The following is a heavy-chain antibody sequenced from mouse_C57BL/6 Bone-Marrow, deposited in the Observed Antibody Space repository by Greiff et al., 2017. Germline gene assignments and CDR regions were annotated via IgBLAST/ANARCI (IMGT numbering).Heavy chain of an antibody. Sequence: EPGAELVKPGASVKLSCKASGYTFTSYWMHWVKQRPGQGLEWIGMIHPNSGSTNYNEKFKSKATLTVDKSSSTAYMQLSSLTSEDSAVYYCAGGYPWYFDVWGTGTTVTVSS. CDR2: IHPNSGST. D-gene: IGHD2-2*01. V-gene: IGHV1-64*01. CDR1: GYTFTSYW. J-gene: IGHJ1*03. CDR3: AGGYPWYFDV.